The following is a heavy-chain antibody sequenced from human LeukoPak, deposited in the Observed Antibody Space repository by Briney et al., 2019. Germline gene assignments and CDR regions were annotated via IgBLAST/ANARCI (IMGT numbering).Heavy chain of an antibody. Sequence: SVKVSCKASGGTFSSYAISWVRQAPGQGLEWMGRIIPILGIANYAQKFQGRVTITADKSTSTACMELSSLRSEGTAVYYCASSNDYGDYWGRSRFDYWGQGTLVTVSS. J-gene: IGHJ4*02. CDR3: ASSNDYGDYWGRSRFDY. CDR1: GGTFSSYA. D-gene: IGHD4-17*01. CDR2: IIPILGIA. V-gene: IGHV1-69*04.